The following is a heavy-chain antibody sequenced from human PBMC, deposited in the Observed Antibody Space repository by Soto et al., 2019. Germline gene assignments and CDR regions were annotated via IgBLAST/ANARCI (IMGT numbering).Heavy chain of an antibody. CDR1: GFTFSSYA. Sequence: QVQLVESGGGVVQPGRSLRFSCVASGFTFSSYAMHWVRQAPGKGLEWVAVIWYDGSNKYYADSVNGRFTISRDNSKSTLYLQMNSLRAEDTAVYYCARDPNPLTTVTFYFDYWGQGTLVTVSS. CDR3: ARDPNPLTTVTFYFDY. J-gene: IGHJ4*02. D-gene: IGHD4-17*01. V-gene: IGHV3-33*01. CDR2: IWYDGSNK.